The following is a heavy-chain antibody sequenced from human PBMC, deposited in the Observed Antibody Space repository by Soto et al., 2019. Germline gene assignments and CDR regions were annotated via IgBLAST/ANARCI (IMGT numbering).Heavy chain of an antibody. CDR3: GHLHWGGGIGNDYFDY. J-gene: IGHJ4*02. Sequence: QITLKESGPTLVKPTQTLTLTCTFSGFSLSTSGVGVGWIRQPPGKALEWLALIYWDADKRYSPSLKSRLTITKDTSKNQVVLTMTNMDPVDTATYYCGHLHWGGGIGNDYFDYWGQGTLVTVSS. CDR1: GFSLSTSGVG. D-gene: IGHD7-27*01. CDR2: IYWDADK. V-gene: IGHV2-5*02.